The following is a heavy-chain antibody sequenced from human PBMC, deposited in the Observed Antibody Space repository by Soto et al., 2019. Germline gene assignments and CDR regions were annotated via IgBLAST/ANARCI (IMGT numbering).Heavy chain of an antibody. CDR3: ARDLIDGYFDC. V-gene: IGHV4-39*07. Sequence: SETLSLTCSVSGGSISSTTHYWGWIRQPPGKGLEWIGSIYYSGTTYYNPSLKSRVTISVDTSKNQFSLKLSSVTAADTAVYYCARDLIDGYFDCWGQGTLVTVSS. CDR2: IYYSGTT. J-gene: IGHJ4*02. CDR1: GGSISSTTHY.